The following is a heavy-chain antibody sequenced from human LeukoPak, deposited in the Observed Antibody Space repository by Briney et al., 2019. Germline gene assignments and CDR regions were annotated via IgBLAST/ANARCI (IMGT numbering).Heavy chain of an antibody. V-gene: IGHV3-30*18. CDR1: GFTFSSYG. J-gene: IGHJ6*04. D-gene: IGHD2-15*01. CDR3: AKAFGYCSGGSCYYYYYGMDV. Sequence: GGSLRLSCAASGFTFSSYGMHWVRQAPGKGLEWVTVISYDGRNIYYSDSVKGRFTISRDNSKNTLYLQMNSLRAEDTAVYYCAKAFGYCSGGSCYYYYYGMDVWGKGTTVTVSS. CDR2: ISYDGRNI.